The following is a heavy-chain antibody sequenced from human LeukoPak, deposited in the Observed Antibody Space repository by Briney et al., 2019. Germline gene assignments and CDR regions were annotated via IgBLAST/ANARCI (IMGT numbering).Heavy chain of an antibody. CDR2: IYTSGST. CDR3: ARDLVAAAGTIDRFDP. Sequence: PSETLSLTCTVSGGSISSYYWSWIRQPAGKGLEWIGRIYTSGSTNYNPSLKSRVTMSVDTSKNQFSLKLSSVTAADTAVYYCARDLVAAAGTIDRFDPWGQGTLVTVSS. CDR1: GGSISSYY. D-gene: IGHD6-13*01. J-gene: IGHJ5*02. V-gene: IGHV4-4*07.